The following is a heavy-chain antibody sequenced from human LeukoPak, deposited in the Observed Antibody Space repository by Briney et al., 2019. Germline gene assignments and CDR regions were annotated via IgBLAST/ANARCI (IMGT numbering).Heavy chain of an antibody. CDR3: AAVWFGELLRPFDY. Sequence: GGSLRLSCAASGFTFSSYGMHWVRQAPGKELEWVAVISYDGSNKYYADSVKGRFTISRDNSKNTLYLQMNSLRAEDTAVYYCAAVWFGELLRPFDYWGQGTLVTVSS. CDR1: GFTFSSYG. CDR2: ISYDGSNK. V-gene: IGHV3-30*03. D-gene: IGHD3-10*01. J-gene: IGHJ4*02.